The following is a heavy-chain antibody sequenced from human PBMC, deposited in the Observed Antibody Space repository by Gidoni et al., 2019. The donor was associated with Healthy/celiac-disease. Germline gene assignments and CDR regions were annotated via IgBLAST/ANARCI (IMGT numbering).Heavy chain of an antibody. V-gene: IGHV4-34*01. CDR2: INHSGST. Sequence: QVQLQQWGAGLLKPSETLSLTCAVYGGSFSGYYWSWIRQPPGKGLEWIGEINHSGSTNYNPSLKSRVTISVDTSKNQFSLKLSSVTAADTAVYYCARRRGPRPAAIAGFDPWGQGTLVTVSS. D-gene: IGHD2-2*01. J-gene: IGHJ5*02. CDR1: GGSFSGYY. CDR3: ARRRGPRPAAIAGFDP.